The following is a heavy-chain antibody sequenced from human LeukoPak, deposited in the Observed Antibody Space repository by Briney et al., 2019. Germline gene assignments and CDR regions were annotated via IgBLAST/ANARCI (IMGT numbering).Heavy chain of an antibody. CDR3: ARGLYCSGGLCYLSD. Sequence: GESMKVSCKGSGYRLTSYWIGRVRQMPGKGLEWMGIIYPGDSDTRYSPSFQGRVTISADKSISTAYLQWSSLKAADTATYYCARGLYCSGGLCYLSDWGQGTLVTVSS. CDR2: IYPGDSDT. D-gene: IGHD2-15*01. J-gene: IGHJ4*02. V-gene: IGHV5-51*01. CDR1: GYRLTSYW.